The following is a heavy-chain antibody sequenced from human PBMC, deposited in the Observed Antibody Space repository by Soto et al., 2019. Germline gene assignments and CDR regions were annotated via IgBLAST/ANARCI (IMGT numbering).Heavy chain of an antibody. J-gene: IGHJ6*02. Sequence: QVQLVESGGGVVQPGRSLRLSCAASGFTFSSYAMHWVRQAPGKGLEWVAVISYDGSNKYYADSVKGRFTISRDNSKKTRYLKMNSLRAEDTAVYYCPRSAGPYYDYGMDVWGQGTTDTVSS. V-gene: IGHV3-30*14. D-gene: IGHD3-10*01. CDR2: ISYDGSNK. CDR1: GFTFSSYA. CDR3: PRSAGPYYDYGMDV.